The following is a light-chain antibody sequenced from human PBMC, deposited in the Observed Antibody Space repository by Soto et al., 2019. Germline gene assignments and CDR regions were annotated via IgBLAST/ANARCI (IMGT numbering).Light chain of an antibody. CDR3: QQYDNWPWT. V-gene: IGKV3-15*01. Sequence: EIVLTQSPGTLSLSTGERATLSCRASQTLSSSYLAWYQHKPGQAPRLLIHGASTRAPGFPARFSGSGSGTDFTLTISSLQSEDFAVYDCQQYDNWPWTVGQGTKVDI. CDR1: QTLSSS. J-gene: IGKJ1*01. CDR2: GAS.